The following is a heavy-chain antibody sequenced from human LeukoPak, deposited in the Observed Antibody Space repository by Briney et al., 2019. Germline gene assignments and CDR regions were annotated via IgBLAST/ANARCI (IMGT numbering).Heavy chain of an antibody. Sequence: ASVTVSCKASGYSFTSYDLNWVRQATGQGLKWMGWMNPNSGNPGHAQRFQGRVTLTRNTSINTAYMELSSLRSEDTAMYYCARASGYSYGYDNWGQGTLVTVSS. CDR2: MNPNSGNP. V-gene: IGHV1-8*01. CDR3: ARASGYSYGYDN. CDR1: GYSFTSYD. J-gene: IGHJ4*02. D-gene: IGHD5-18*01.